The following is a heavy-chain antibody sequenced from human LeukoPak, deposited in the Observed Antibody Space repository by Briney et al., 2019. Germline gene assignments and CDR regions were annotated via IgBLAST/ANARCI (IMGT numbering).Heavy chain of an antibody. V-gene: IGHV3-48*01. D-gene: IGHD2-15*01. CDR1: GFAFSSYS. CDR2: ISSSGSTI. J-gene: IGHJ4*02. CDR3: ASILGYCSGGSCTNDY. Sequence: GGSLRLSCAASGFAFSSYSMNWVRQAPGKGLEWVSYISSSGSTIFYADSVKGRFTISRDNAKNSLYLQMNSLRAEDTAVYYCASILGYCSGGSCTNDYWGQGTLVTVSS.